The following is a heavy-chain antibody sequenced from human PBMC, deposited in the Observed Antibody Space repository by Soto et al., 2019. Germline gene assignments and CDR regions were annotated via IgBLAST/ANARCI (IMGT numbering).Heavy chain of an antibody. CDR2: IYSGGST. CDR1: GFTVSSNY. CDR3: ARVSRGYCSSTSCYGEKYYYYYYMDV. V-gene: IGHV3-53*04. D-gene: IGHD2-2*01. Sequence: GGSLRLSCAASGFTVSSNYMSWVRQAPGKGLEWVSVIYSGGSTYYADSVKGRFTISRHNSKNTLYLQMNSLRAEDTAAYYCARVSRGYCSSTSCYGEKYYYYYYMDVWGKGTTVTVSS. J-gene: IGHJ6*03.